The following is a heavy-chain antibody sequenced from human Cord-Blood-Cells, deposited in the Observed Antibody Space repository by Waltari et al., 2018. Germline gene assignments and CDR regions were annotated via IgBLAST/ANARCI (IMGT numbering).Heavy chain of an antibody. D-gene: IGHD1-26*01. CDR1: GGSFSSGSSY. Sequence: QVQLQESGPGLVKRSETLSLTCTVSGGSFSSGSSYWSWIRQPPGQGLGVIGYIYYTRGTNTNPPVKSRATRPVDTSKNPCSRKRRFVTAADTAVYYWARWVGAFDYWGQGTLVTVSS. V-gene: IGHV4-61*01. CDR2: IYYTRGT. J-gene: IGHJ4*02. CDR3: ARWVGAFDY.